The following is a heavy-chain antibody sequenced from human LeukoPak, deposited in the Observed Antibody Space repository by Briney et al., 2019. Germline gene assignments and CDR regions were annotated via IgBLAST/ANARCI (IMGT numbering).Heavy chain of an antibody. D-gene: IGHD6-13*01. CDR3: ARGRRRIAATGLDV. Sequence: GASVKVSCKASGYTFTSFDINWVRQATGQGLEWMGWMNPISGHTGYAQKFQGRVIMTRNSSTNTAYMELSSLRSEDTAMYYCARGRRRIAATGLDVWGEGTTVTV. CDR1: GYTFTSFD. V-gene: IGHV1-8*01. J-gene: IGHJ6*02. CDR2: MNPISGHT.